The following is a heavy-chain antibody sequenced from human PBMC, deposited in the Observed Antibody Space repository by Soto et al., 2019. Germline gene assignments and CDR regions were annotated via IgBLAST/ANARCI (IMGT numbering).Heavy chain of an antibody. CDR3: ARHNYGSGSTYFDY. D-gene: IGHD3-10*01. CDR1: GGSISSYY. J-gene: IGHJ4*02. Sequence: TETLSLTCTVSGGSISSYYWSWIRQPPGKGLEWIGYIYYSGSTNYNPSLKSRVTISVDTSKNQFSLKLNSMTAADTAVYYCARHNYGSGSTYFDYWGQGTLVTVSS. CDR2: IYYSGST. V-gene: IGHV4-59*08.